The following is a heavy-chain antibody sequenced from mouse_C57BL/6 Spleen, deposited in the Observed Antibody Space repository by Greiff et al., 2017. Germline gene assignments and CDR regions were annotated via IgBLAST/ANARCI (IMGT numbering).Heavy chain of an antibody. V-gene: IGHV1-52*01. Sequence: QVQLQQPGAELVRPGSSVKLSCKASGYTFTSYWMHWVKQRPIQGLEWIGNIDPSDSETHYNQKFKDKATLTVDKSSSTAYMQLSSLTSEDSAVYYCARGGVGRRGFDYWGQGTTLTVSS. CDR2: IDPSDSET. D-gene: IGHD4-1*01. CDR1: GYTFTSYW. J-gene: IGHJ2*01. CDR3: ARGGVGRRGFDY.